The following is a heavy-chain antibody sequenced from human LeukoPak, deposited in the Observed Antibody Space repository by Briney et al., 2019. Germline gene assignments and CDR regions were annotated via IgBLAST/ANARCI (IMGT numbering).Heavy chain of an antibody. V-gene: IGHV3-66*01. Sequence: GGSLRLSCAASGFTVSSNYMSWVRQAPGKGLEWVSVIYSGGSTYYADSVEGRFTISRDNSKNTLYLQMNSLRAEDTAVYYCARDKHCSGGSCYAVSLGLDYWGQGTLVTVSS. CDR3: ARDKHCSGGSCYAVSLGLDY. J-gene: IGHJ4*02. CDR2: IYSGGST. D-gene: IGHD2-15*01. CDR1: GFTVSSNY.